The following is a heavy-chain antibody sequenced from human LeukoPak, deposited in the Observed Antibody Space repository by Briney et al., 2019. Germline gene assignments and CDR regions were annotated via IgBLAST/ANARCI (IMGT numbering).Heavy chain of an antibody. D-gene: IGHD1-1*01. J-gene: IGHJ4*02. CDR1: GYTLTELS. CDR2: FDPENGER. V-gene: IGHV1-24*01. Sequence: GASVKVSCNVSGYTLTELSMNWVRQAPGKGLEWMGGFDPENGERVYAQKFQGRLTMAEDTSTDTAYMELSSLRSEDTATYYCAAGAQLPIDYWGQGTLVTVSS. CDR3: AAGAQLPIDY.